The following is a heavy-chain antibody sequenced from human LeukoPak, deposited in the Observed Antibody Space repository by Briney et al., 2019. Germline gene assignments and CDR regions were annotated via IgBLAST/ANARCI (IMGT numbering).Heavy chain of an antibody. CDR1: GFTFSSYG. V-gene: IGHV3-33*01. CDR3: ARDGGYCTNGVCANYYHYMDV. CDR2: MWYDGSNK. D-gene: IGHD2-8*01. Sequence: PGRSLRLSYAASGFTFSSYGMHWVRQAPGKGLEWVAVMWYDGSNKYYADSVKGRFTISRDNSKNTLYLQMNSLRAEDTAVYYCARDGGYCTNGVCANYYHYMDVWGKGTTVTVSS. J-gene: IGHJ6*03.